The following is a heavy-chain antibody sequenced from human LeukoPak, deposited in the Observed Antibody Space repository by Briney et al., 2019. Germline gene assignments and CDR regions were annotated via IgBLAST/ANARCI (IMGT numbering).Heavy chain of an antibody. J-gene: IGHJ4*02. V-gene: IGHV4-39*07. Sequence: SETLSLTCTVSGGSISSSSYYWGWIRQPPGKGLEWIGSIYYSGSTYYNPSLKSRVTISVDTSKNQFSLKLSSVTAADTAVYYCARDSKVAGTWVFDYWGQGTLVTVSS. CDR1: GGSISSSSYY. D-gene: IGHD6-19*01. CDR3: ARDSKVAGTWVFDY. CDR2: IYYSGST.